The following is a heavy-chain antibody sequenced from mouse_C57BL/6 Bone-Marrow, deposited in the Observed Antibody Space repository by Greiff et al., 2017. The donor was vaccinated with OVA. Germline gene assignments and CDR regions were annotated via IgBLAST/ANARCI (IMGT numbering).Heavy chain of an antibody. Sequence: VQLQQSGAELMKPGASVKLSCKATGYTFTGYWIEWVKQRPEQGLEWIGWIAPENGDTEYASKFQGKATITADTSSNTAYLQLSSLTSEDTAVYYCTTYRYWGQGSTLTVSS. CDR3: TTYRY. CDR2: IAPENGDT. CDR1: GYTFTGYW. V-gene: IGHV14-4*01. J-gene: IGHJ2*01.